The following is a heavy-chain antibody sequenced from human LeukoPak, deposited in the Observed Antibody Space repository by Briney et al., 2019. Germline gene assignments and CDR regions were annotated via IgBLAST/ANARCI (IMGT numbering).Heavy chain of an antibody. CDR1: GFTFNTFN. CDR3: ARGHYDVLAASYKWTPDY. CDR2: IPSGGDYI. D-gene: IGHD3-9*01. Sequence: GGSLRLSCAASGFTFNTFNMNWVRQVQGKGLEWVSSIPSGGDYIYYADSVKGRFTTSRDNAKNSLSLQLNSLRVEDTAVYYCARGHYDVLAASYKWTPDYWGQGTLVTVSS. J-gene: IGHJ4*02. V-gene: IGHV3-21*01.